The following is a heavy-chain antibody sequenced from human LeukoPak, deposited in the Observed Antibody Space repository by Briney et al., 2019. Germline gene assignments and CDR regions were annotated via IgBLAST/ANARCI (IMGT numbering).Heavy chain of an antibody. D-gene: IGHD1-26*01. CDR1: GFTFSSYG. V-gene: IGHV3-30*18. Sequence: GGSLRLSCAASGFTFSSYGMHWVRQAPGKGLEWVAVISYDGSNKYYADSVKGRFTISRDNSKNTLYLQMNSLRAEDTAVYYCAKSSVGATTDYWDQGTLVTVSS. CDR3: AKSSVGATTDY. CDR2: ISYDGSNK. J-gene: IGHJ4*02.